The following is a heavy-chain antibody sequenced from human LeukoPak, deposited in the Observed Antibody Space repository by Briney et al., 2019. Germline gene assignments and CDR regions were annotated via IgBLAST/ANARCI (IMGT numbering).Heavy chain of an antibody. J-gene: IGHJ5*02. D-gene: IGHD4-17*01. CDR3: ARPLDYGDYL. CDR1: GYTFTGYY. V-gene: IGHV1-2*02. CDR2: INPNSGGT. Sequence: ASVKVFCKASGYTFTGYYMHWVRQAPGQGLEWMGWINPNSGGTTYGQIFQDRVTMTRDTSISTAYMELSGLRSDDTAVYYCARPLDYGDYLWGQGTLVTVSS.